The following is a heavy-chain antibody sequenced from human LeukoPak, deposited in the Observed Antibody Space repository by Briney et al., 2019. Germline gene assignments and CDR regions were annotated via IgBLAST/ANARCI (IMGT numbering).Heavy chain of an antibody. J-gene: IGHJ5*02. V-gene: IGHV3-7*05. Sequence: GGSLRLSCSASGFIFSNYWMSWVRQAPGKGLEWVANIKPDGSEKHFVDSVRGRFTISRDNAKDSLYLQMNSLRAEDTAVYYCVRGSSGTVVRGVAWAWFDPWGQGTLVTVSS. CDR1: GFIFSNYW. CDR3: VRGSSGTVVRGVAWAWFDP. D-gene: IGHD3-10*01. CDR2: IKPDGSEK.